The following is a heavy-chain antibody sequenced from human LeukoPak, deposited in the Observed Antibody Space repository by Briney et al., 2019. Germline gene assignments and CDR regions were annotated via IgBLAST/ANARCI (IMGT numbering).Heavy chain of an antibody. J-gene: IGHJ4*02. CDR1: GFTFSSYV. V-gene: IGHV3-23*01. CDR2: ISGGGSGT. CDR3: AKSRSLYAHLDY. D-gene: IGHD2-8*01. Sequence: GGSLRLSCVASGFTFSSYVLSWVRQAPGKGLEWVSAISGGGSGTFDADSVKGRFTISRDNSKNTLYLQMNSLRAEDTAVYYCAKSRSLYAHLDYWGQGTLVTVSS.